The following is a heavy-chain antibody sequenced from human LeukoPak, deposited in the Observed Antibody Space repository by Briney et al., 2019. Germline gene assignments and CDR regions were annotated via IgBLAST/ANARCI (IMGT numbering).Heavy chain of an antibody. V-gene: IGHV3-30*18. CDR2: ISYDGSNK. CDR1: GFTFSSYG. Sequence: SGGSLRLSCAASGFTFSSYGMHWVRQAPGKGLEWVAVISYDGSNKYYADSVKGRFTISRDNSKNTLYLQMNSLRAEDTAVYYCAKDDVATMFDYWGQGTLVTVSS. J-gene: IGHJ4*02. D-gene: IGHD5-12*01. CDR3: AKDDVATMFDY.